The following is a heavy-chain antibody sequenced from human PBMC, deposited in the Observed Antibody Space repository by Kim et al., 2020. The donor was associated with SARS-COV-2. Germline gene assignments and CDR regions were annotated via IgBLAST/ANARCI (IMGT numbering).Heavy chain of an antibody. J-gene: IGHJ4*02. V-gene: IGHV1-3*01. CDR2: INAGNGNT. CDR3: ARVLAVAGTELDY. Sequence: ASVKVSCKASGYTFTSYAMHWVRQAPGQRLEWMGWINAGNGNTKYSQKFQGRVTITRDTSASTAYMELSSLRSEDTAVYYCARVLAVAGTELDYWGQGTLVTVSS. CDR1: GYTFTSYA. D-gene: IGHD6-19*01.